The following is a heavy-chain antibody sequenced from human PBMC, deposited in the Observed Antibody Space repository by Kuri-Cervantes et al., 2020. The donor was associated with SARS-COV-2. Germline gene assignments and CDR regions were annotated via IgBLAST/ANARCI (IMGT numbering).Heavy chain of an antibody. Sequence: LRLSCTVSFGSVSSGHYYWNWIRQPAGKGLEWIGYIHTSGSTKYNPSLKSRVTISVHTSKNQFSLKLSSVTAADTAVYYCARGTAPQLDAFDIWGQGTMVTVSS. V-gene: IGHV4-61*09. J-gene: IGHJ3*02. D-gene: IGHD6-13*01. CDR1: FGSVSSGHYY. CDR2: IHTSGST. CDR3: ARGTAPQLDAFDI.